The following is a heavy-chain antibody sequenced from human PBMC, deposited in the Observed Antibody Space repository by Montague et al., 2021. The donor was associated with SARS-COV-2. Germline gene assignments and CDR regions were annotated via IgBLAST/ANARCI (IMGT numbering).Heavy chain of an antibody. CDR3: ARALSASYSVGGDSFDI. CDR2: ISTSSLYI. D-gene: IGHD5/OR15-5a*01. Sequence: SLSISCAASGFTFSKYSMNWVRQAPRKGLEWVSSISTSSLYIYYAASVKGRFTISRANAKNSLFLQMDSLRAEDTAVYYCARALSASYSVGGDSFDIWGQGTMVTVSS. CDR1: GFTFSKYS. V-gene: IGHV3-21*01. J-gene: IGHJ3*02.